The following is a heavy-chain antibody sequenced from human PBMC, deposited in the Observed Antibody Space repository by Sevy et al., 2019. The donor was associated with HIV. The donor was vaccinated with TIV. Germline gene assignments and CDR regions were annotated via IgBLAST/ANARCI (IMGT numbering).Heavy chain of an antibody. V-gene: IGHV3-53*01. J-gene: IGHJ4*02. CDR3: AQSFGHYFSLNY. CDR2: IYSGGST. D-gene: IGHD4-17*01. CDR1: GFTVSSNH. Sequence: GGSLRLSCAASGFTVSSNHMSWVRQAPGKGLEWVSVIYSGGSTYYADSVKGRFTISRDNSKNTLYLQMNSLRAEDTAVYYCAQSFGHYFSLNYWGQGTLVTVSS.